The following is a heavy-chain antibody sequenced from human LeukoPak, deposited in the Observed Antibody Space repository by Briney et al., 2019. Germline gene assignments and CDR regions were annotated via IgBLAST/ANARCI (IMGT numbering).Heavy chain of an antibody. D-gene: IGHD5-18*01. CDR1: GGSFSGYY. V-gene: IGHV4-34*01. CDR3: AREQSGYSYGSIFDY. J-gene: IGHJ4*02. CDR2: INHSGST. Sequence: PSETLSLTCAVYGGSFSGYYWSWIRQPPGKGLEWIGEINHSGSTNYNPSLKSRVTMSVDTSKNQFSLKLSSVTAADTAVYYCAREQSGYSYGSIFDYWGQGTLVTVSS.